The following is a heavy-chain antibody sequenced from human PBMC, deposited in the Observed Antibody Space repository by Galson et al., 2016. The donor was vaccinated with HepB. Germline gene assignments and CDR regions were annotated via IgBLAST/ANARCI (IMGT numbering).Heavy chain of an antibody. V-gene: IGHV4-59*01. CDR3: ARGMVRRGWYYCMDV. CDR1: GGSISSYY. D-gene: IGHD3-10*01. J-gene: IGHJ6*02. CDR2: VFYSGGT. Sequence: SETLSLTCTVSGGSISSYYCSWIRQPPGKGLEWVGYVFYSGGTNYNPSLKSRLTISVDTSKNLFSLKLSSVTAADTAVYYCARGMVRRGWYYCMDVWGQGTTVTVSS.